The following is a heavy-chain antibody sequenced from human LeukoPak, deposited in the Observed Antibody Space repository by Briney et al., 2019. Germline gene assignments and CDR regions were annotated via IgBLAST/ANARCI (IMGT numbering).Heavy chain of an antibody. V-gene: IGHV4-34*01. CDR2: INHSGST. CDR1: GGSFSGYY. Sequence: SETLSLTCAVYGGSFSGYYWSWIRQPPGKGLEWIGEINHSGSTNYNPSLKSRVTISVDTSKNQFSLKLSSVTAADTAVYYCARGNVYDFWNGYYYDYWGQGTLVTVSS. J-gene: IGHJ4*02. CDR3: ARGNVYDFWNGYYYDY. D-gene: IGHD3-3*01.